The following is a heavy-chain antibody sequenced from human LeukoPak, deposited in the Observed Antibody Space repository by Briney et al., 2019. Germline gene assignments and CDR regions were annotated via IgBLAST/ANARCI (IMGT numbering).Heavy chain of an antibody. CDR3: ARAPTYCGGDCYRTGFDY. CDR1: GYTFTSYD. CDR2: MNPNSGNT. J-gene: IGHJ4*02. D-gene: IGHD2-21*01. V-gene: IGHV1-8*03. Sequence: ASVKVSCKASGYTFTSYDINWVRQATGQGLEWMGWMNPNSGNTGYAQKFQGRVTITRNTSISTAYMELSSLRSEDTAVYYCARAPTYCGGDCYRTGFDYWGQGTLVTVSS.